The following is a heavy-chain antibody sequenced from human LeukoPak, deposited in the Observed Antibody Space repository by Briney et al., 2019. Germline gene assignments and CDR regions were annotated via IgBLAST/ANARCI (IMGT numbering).Heavy chain of an antibody. J-gene: IGHJ4*02. D-gene: IGHD1-26*01. Sequence: PSETLSLTCAVYGGSFSGYYWSWIRQPLGKGLEWIGEINHSGSTNYNPSLKSRVTISVDTSKNQFSLKLSSVTAADTAMYFCAREEMPGKFDYWGQGTLVTVSS. CDR3: AREEMPGKFDY. CDR2: INHSGST. V-gene: IGHV4-34*01. CDR1: GGSFSGYY.